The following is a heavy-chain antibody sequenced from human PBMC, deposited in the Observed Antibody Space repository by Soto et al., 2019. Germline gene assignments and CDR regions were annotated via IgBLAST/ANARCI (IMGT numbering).Heavy chain of an antibody. D-gene: IGHD3-16*02. Sequence: EVQLVESGGGLVKPGGSLRLSCAASGFTFSSYSMNWVRQAPGKGLEWVSSISSSSSYIYYADSVKGRFTISRDNAKSSLYLQMNSLRAEDTAVYYCASFYDYIWGSYRPHNWFDPWGQGTLVTVSS. V-gene: IGHV3-21*01. CDR3: ASFYDYIWGSYRPHNWFDP. J-gene: IGHJ5*02. CDR2: ISSSSSYI. CDR1: GFTFSSYS.